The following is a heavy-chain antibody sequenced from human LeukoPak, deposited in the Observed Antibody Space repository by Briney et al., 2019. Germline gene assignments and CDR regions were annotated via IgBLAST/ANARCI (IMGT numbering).Heavy chain of an antibody. CDR1: GYTFTGYY. Sequence: ASVKVSCKASGYTFTGYYMHWVRQAPGQGLEWMGWINPNSGGTNYAQKFQGRVTMTRDTSISTAYMELSRLRSDDTAEYYCARGEEKQWLSDYWGQGTLVTVSS. CDR3: ARGEEKQWLSDY. J-gene: IGHJ4*02. D-gene: IGHD6-19*01. V-gene: IGHV1-2*02. CDR2: INPNSGGT.